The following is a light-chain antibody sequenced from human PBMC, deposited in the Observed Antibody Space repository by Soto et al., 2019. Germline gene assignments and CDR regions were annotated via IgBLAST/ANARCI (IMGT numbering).Light chain of an antibody. V-gene: IGKV3-20*01. CDR2: GIS. Sequence: EIVLTQSPGTLSLSPGERATLSCRASQSVSSSYLAWYQHKPGQAPRLLISGISRRAPGIPDRFSGDGSGTDFTLTISRLEPEDYAVYYCHQYDGSPITFGQGTRLEI. J-gene: IGKJ5*01. CDR3: HQYDGSPIT. CDR1: QSVSSSY.